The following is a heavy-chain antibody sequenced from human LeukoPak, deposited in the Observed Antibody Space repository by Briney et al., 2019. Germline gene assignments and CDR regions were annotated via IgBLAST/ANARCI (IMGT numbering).Heavy chain of an antibody. V-gene: IGHV4-38-2*02. D-gene: IGHD2-2*01. CDR2: IYHSGST. J-gene: IGHJ4*02. CDR1: GYSISSGNY. Sequence: PSETLSLTCSVSGYSISSGNYWGWIRLPPGKGLQWIGSIYHSGSTYYNPSLKSRVTISVDTSKNQFALKLSSVTAADTAVYYCAKGYCRGNSCYDDRGAFDYWGQGTLVTVSS. CDR3: AKGYCRGNSCYDDRGAFDY.